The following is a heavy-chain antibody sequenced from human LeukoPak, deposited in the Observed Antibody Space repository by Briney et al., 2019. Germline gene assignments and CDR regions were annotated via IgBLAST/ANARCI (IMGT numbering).Heavy chain of an antibody. D-gene: IGHD1-26*01. CDR2: INPNSGGT. CDR1: GYTFTGYY. CDR3: ARALKVGATTGFDYYYYYYMDV. J-gene: IGHJ6*03. V-gene: IGHV1-2*02. Sequence: ASVKVSCKASGYTFTGYYMHWVRQAPGQGLEWMGWINPNSGGTNYAQKFQGRVTMTRDTSISTAYMELSRLRSDDTAVYYCARALKVGATTGFDYYYYYYMDVWGKGTTVTVSS.